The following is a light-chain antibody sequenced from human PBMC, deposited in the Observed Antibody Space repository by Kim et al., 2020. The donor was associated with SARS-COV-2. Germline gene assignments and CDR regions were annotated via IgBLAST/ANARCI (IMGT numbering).Light chain of an antibody. J-gene: IGKJ5*01. CDR1: QSVSRF. V-gene: IGKV3-11*01. Sequence: SPGERATLSCRASQSVSRFLAWYQQKPGQAPRLLIYAASTRATGIPARFSGSGSGTDFTLTISSLEAEDFAVYYCQQRSSWPITFGQGTRLEIK. CDR3: QQRSSWPIT. CDR2: AAS.